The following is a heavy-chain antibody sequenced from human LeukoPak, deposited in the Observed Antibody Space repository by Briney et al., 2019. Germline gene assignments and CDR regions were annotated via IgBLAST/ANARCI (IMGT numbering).Heavy chain of an antibody. J-gene: IGHJ4*02. D-gene: IGHD2-15*01. CDR3: ARDKESGGSFDY. V-gene: IGHV3-33*01. Sequence: GRSLRLSCAASGFTFSSYGMQWVRQAPGKGLEWVAVIWYDGSNKYYADSVKGRFTISRDNSKNTLYLQMNSLRAEDTAVYYCARDKESGGSFDYRGQGTLVTVSS. CDR2: IWYDGSNK. CDR1: GFTFSSYG.